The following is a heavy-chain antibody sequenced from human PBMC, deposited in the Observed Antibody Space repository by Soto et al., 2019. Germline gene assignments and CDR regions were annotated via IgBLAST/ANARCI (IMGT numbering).Heavy chain of an antibody. V-gene: IGHV3-48*03. CDR2: IRSSGGTI. CDR1: GFTFSTYE. CDR3: ARGLYYFEY. J-gene: IGHJ4*02. D-gene: IGHD3-16*01. Sequence: LRLSCAASGFTFSTYEMNWVRHTPWKGLEWVSFIRSSGGTILYADSVKGRFTISRDNAKNSLYLQMNSLRAEDTAVYYCARGLYYFEYWGQGTLVTVSS.